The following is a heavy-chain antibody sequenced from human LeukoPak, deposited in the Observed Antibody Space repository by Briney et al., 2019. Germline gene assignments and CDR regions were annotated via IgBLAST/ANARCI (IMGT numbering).Heavy chain of an antibody. D-gene: IGHD3-22*01. CDR1: GFTFSSYW. CDR2: INSDGSST. V-gene: IGHV3-74*01. CDR3: AKDSSGYYPTLSDY. Sequence: GGSLRLSCAASGFTFSSYWMHWVRQAPGKGLVWVSRINSDGSSTSYADSVKGRFTISRDNAKNTLYPQMNSLRAEDTAVYYCAKDSSGYYPTLSDYWGQGTLVTVSS. J-gene: IGHJ4*02.